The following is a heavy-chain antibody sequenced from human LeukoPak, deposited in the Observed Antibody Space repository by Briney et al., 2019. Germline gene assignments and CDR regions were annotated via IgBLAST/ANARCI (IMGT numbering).Heavy chain of an antibody. CDR3: ARVRSDLSIDY. CDR1: IESFSGYY. J-gene: IGHJ4*02. CDR2: INHSGTT. D-gene: IGHD3-3*01. V-gene: IGHV4-34*01. Sequence: SETLSLTCAIYIESFSGYYWTWIRQPPGKGLEWIGEINHSGTTNYNPSLKSRVTISADTSKNQFSLKLTSVTAADTATYYCARVRSDLSIDYWGQGNLVTVSS.